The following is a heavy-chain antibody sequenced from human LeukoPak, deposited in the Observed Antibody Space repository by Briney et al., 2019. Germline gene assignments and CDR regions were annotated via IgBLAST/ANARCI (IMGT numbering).Heavy chain of an antibody. V-gene: IGHV4-34*01. CDR3: ARGGSGGYYGSGSYYMGHNWFDP. CDR1: GGSFSGYY. Sequence: ETLSLTCAVYGGSFSGYYWSWIRQPPGKGREWIGEINHSGSTNYNPALKSRVTISVDTSKNQFSLKLSSVTAADTAVYYCARGGSGGYYGSGSYYMGHNWFDPWGQGTLVTVSS. J-gene: IGHJ5*02. CDR2: INHSGST. D-gene: IGHD3-10*01.